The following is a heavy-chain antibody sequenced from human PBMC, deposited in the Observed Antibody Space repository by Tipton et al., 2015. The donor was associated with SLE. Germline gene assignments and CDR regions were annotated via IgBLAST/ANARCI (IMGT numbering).Heavy chain of an antibody. Sequence: TLSLTCTVSGASINNYYWSWIRQPPGKGLEWIGYIYTSGSTNYNPSLKSRVTISVDTSKNQFSLKLSSVTAADTAVYYCARGQGSYYDILTGGAFDIWGQGTMVTVSS. CDR1: GASINNYY. J-gene: IGHJ3*02. CDR2: IYTSGST. V-gene: IGHV4-4*09. CDR3: ARGQGSYYDILTGGAFDI. D-gene: IGHD3-9*01.